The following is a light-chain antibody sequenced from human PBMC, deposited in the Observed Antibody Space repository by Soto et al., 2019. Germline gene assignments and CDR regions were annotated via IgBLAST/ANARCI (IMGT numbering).Light chain of an antibody. CDR1: RDDAGGWNY. CDR3: NSYVTSNVVV. J-gene: IGLJ2*01. CDR2: EVY. Sequence: QSALTQPPSASGSLGQSVTISCTGNRDDAGGWNYVSWYQHHPGKAPKLMIYEVYKRPSGVPARFSGSKSGNTASLTVSGLQAEDEAVYYCNSYVTSNVVVFGGGTK. V-gene: IGLV2-8*01.